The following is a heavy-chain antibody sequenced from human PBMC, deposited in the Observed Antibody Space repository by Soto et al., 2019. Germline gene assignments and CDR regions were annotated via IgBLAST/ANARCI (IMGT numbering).Heavy chain of an antibody. V-gene: IGHV1-69*02. CDR1: GGTFSSYT. J-gene: IGHJ4*02. CDR3: ARGEDYYDSSGYRTLFDY. CDR2: IIPILGIA. D-gene: IGHD3-22*01. Sequence: QVQLVQSGAEVKKPGSSVKVSCKASGGTFSSYTISWVRQAPGQGLEWMGRIIPILGIANYAQKFQGRVTITADKSTSTAYMELSSLRSEDTAVYYCARGEDYYDSSGYRTLFDYWGQGTLVTVSS.